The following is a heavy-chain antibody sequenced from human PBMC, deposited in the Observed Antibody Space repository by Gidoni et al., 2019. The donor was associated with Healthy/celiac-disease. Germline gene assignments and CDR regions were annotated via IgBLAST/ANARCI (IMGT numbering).Heavy chain of an antibody. CDR2: ISWNSGSI. Sequence: EVQLVESGGGLVQPGRSLRLSCAASGFTFDDYAMHWVRQAPGKGLEWVSGISWNSGSIGYADSVKGRFTISRDNAKNSLYLQMNSLRAEDTALYYCARITMVRGVISPLSNYYYYGMDVWGQGTTVTVSS. J-gene: IGHJ6*02. CDR1: GFTFDDYA. D-gene: IGHD3-10*01. V-gene: IGHV3-9*01. CDR3: ARITMVRGVISPLSNYYYYGMDV.